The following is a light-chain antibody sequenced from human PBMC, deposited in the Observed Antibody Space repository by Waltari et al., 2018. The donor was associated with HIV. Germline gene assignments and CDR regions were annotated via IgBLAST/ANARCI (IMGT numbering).Light chain of an antibody. Sequence: QSALTQPRSVSGSPGQSVTISCTGTSSDIGYFDYVSWYQQYPGNAPTVIIYEVNQRPSGVPDRFTGSKSGITASLTISGLQGDDEADYYCCSYAGSYTYVFGTGTKVNVL. CDR2: EVN. J-gene: IGLJ1*01. CDR1: SSDIGYFDY. V-gene: IGLV2-11*01. CDR3: CSYAGSYTYV.